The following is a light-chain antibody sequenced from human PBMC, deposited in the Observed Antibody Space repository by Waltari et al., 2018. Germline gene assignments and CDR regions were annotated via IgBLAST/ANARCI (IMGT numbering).Light chain of an antibody. Sequence: EIVLTQSPGTLSLSPGERVTLSCRASQTINRDYLAWYQQKPGQAPRLLIYGASSRATGLPDRFSGSGSGTDFTLTISRLEPEDFAVFYCQQYGNSPWTFGQGTRVEIK. CDR2: GAS. CDR3: QQYGNSPWT. J-gene: IGKJ1*01. V-gene: IGKV3-20*01. CDR1: QTINRDY.